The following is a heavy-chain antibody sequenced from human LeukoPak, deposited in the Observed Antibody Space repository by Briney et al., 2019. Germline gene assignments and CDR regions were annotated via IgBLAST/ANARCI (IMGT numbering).Heavy chain of an antibody. CDR3: ARHNGSGSYLV. Sequence: SETLSLTCTVSGGSISSSPSSWGWIRQPPGDGLEWIGNFYQSGDTYYNPSLKSRVSISVDTSKNQLSLRLNSVTAADTAVYYCARHNGSGSYLVWGQGTLVTVSS. J-gene: IGHJ4*02. CDR2: FYQSGDT. CDR1: GGSISSSPSS. D-gene: IGHD3-10*01. V-gene: IGHV4-39*07.